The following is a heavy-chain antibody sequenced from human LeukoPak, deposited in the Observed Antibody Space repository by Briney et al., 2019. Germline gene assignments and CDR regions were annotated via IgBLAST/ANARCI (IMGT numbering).Heavy chain of an antibody. D-gene: IGHD3-3*01. Sequence: PSETLSLTCTVSGGSISSSSYYWSWIRQPPGKGLEWIGYIYYSGSTNYNPSLKSRVTISVDTSKNQFSLKLSSVTAADTAVYYCARASSTIFGVVPNYYYYGMDVWGQGTTVTVSS. J-gene: IGHJ6*02. CDR1: GGSISSSSYY. CDR2: IYYSGST. V-gene: IGHV4-61*01. CDR3: ARASSTIFGVVPNYYYYGMDV.